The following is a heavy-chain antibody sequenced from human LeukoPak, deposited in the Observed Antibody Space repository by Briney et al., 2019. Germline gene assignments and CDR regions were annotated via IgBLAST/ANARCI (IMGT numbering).Heavy chain of an antibody. CDR2: IYYSGNT. CDR1: GGSISSSSYY. J-gene: IGHJ5*02. CDR3: ARLRETGTTVDP. D-gene: IGHD1-14*01. V-gene: IGHV4-39*01. Sequence: PSETLSLTCTVSGGSISSSSYYWGWIRQPPGKGLEWIGSIYYSGNTYYNPSLKSRVTISVDTSKNQFSLKLSSVTAADTAVYYCARLRETGTTVDPWGQGTLVTVSS.